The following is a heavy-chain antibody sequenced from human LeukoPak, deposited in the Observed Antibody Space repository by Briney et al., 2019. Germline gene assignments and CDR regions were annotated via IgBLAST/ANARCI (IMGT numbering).Heavy chain of an antibody. D-gene: IGHD2/OR15-2a*01. J-gene: IGHJ4*02. V-gene: IGHV3-23*01. CDR3: AKDRGDSFGHELSDY. Sequence: PGGSLRLSCAGSGFILSSYAMSWVRQAPGKGLEWVSLISGGSGTTYYADSVKGRFTISRDNSKNTLYLQMNSLRAEDTAVYYCAKDRGDSFGHELSDYRGQGTLVTVSS. CDR2: ISGGSGTT. CDR1: GFILSSYA.